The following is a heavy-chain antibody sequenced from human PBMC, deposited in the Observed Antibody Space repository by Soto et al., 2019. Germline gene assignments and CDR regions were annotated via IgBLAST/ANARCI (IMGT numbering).Heavy chain of an antibody. CDR3: AKDLLYYDILTGTNWFDP. V-gene: IGHV3-23*01. CDR1: GFTFSSYA. Sequence: PGGSLRLSCAASGFTFSSYAMSWVRQAPGKGLEWVSAISGSGSSTYYADSVKGRFTISRDNSKNTLYLQMNSLRAEDTAVYYCAKDLLYYDILTGTNWFDPWGQGTLVTV. CDR2: ISGSGSST. J-gene: IGHJ5*02. D-gene: IGHD3-9*01.